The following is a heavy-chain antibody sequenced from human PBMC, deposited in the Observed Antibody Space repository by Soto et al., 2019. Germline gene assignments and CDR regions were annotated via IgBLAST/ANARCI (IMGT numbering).Heavy chain of an antibody. J-gene: IGHJ4*02. D-gene: IGHD5-18*01. Sequence: QVQLVQSGAEVKKPGASVKVSCKASGYTFTSYAMHWVRQAPGQRLEWMGWINAGNGNTKYSQKFQGRVTITRDTSASTAHMELSSLRSEDTAVYYCARAGARGYSYGYSNFDYWGQGTLVTVSS. V-gene: IGHV1-3*01. CDR1: GYTFTSYA. CDR3: ARAGARGYSYGYSNFDY. CDR2: INAGNGNT.